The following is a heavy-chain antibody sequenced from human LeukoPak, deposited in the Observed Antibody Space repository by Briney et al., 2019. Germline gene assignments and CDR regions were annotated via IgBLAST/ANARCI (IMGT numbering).Heavy chain of an antibody. CDR1: GFTFSSYG. Sequence: GGSLRLSCAASGFTFSSYGMPWVRQAPGKGLEWVAVIWYDGSNKYYADSVKGRFTISRDNSKNTLYLQMTSLRAEDTAVYYCAKSGPYSKVRGVIIRTAEGYFDYWGQGTLFTVSS. CDR2: IWYDGSNK. J-gene: IGHJ4*02. CDR3: AKSGPYSKVRGVIIRTAEGYFDY. D-gene: IGHD3-10*01. V-gene: IGHV3-33*06.